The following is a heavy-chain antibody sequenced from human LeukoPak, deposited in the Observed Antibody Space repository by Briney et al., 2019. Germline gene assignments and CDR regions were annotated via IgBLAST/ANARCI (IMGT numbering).Heavy chain of an antibody. D-gene: IGHD5-18*01. J-gene: IGHJ4*02. CDR1: GYTFTSYG. V-gene: IGHV1-18*01. CDR3: VRGLGVDTTMIFFDY. Sequence: GASVKVSCKASGYTFTSYGISWVRQAPGQGLEWMGWISAYNGNTNYAQKLQGRVTMTTDTSTSTAYMELRSLRSDDTAVYYCVRGLGVDTTMIFFDYWGQGSVVTVSS. CDR2: ISAYNGNT.